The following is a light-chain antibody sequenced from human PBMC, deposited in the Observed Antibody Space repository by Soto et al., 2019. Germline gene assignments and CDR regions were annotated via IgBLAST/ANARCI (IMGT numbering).Light chain of an antibody. CDR3: SSDAGSNNWV. CDR1: SNDVGGFEY. J-gene: IGLJ3*02. Sequence: QSVLTQPPSASGSPGQSVTISCTGTSNDVGGFEYVSWYQQHPGKVPRLMIYEVSKRPSGVPDRFSGSKSGYTASLTVSGLQTEDEADYYCSSDAGSNNWVFGGGTKLTVL. CDR2: EVS. V-gene: IGLV2-8*01.